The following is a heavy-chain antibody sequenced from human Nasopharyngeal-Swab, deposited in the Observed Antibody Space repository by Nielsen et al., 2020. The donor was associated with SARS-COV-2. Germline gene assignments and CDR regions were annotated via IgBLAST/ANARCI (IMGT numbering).Heavy chain of an antibody. J-gene: IGHJ4*02. CDR1: GGSISSYY. Sequence: SETLSLTCTVSGGSISSYYWTWIRQSPGKGLEWIGYIYYSGSTDYNPSLKGRVTISVDTSKNQFSLKLSSVTAADTAVYYCARGRSLDYWGQGTLVTVSS. CDR3: ARGRSLDY. V-gene: IGHV4-59*01. CDR2: IYYSGST.